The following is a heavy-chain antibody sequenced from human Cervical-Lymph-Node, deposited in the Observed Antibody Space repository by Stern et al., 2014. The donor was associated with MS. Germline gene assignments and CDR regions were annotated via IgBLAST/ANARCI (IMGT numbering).Heavy chain of an antibody. CDR2: IYPGDSDS. V-gene: IGHV5-51*01. Sequence: EVQLVESGAEVKKPGESLKISCKGSGYSFTTYRIAWVRQMPGKGLECMGIIYPGDSDSTYGPSFQGQVTISADKSISTAYLQWSTLKASDTAMYYCARLPFCCGDCYPDYWGQGTLVTVSS. J-gene: IGHJ4*02. CDR3: ARLPFCCGDCYPDY. CDR1: GYSFTTYR. D-gene: IGHD2-21*02.